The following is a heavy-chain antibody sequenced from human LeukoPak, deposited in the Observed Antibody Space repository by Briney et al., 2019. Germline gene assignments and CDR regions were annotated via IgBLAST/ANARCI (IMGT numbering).Heavy chain of an antibody. V-gene: IGHV1-69*15. CDR3: ARKLRLGGNWFDP. J-gene: IGHJ5*02. CDR2: IIPISGTT. D-gene: IGHD1-26*01. CDR1: GGTFTSYA. Sequence: SVKVSCKTSGGTFTSYAITWVRRAPGQGHEWMGKIIPISGTTNYAQKFQGRVTFTADESTSTAYMELSSLRSEDTALYYCARKLRLGGNWFDPWGQGTLVTVSS.